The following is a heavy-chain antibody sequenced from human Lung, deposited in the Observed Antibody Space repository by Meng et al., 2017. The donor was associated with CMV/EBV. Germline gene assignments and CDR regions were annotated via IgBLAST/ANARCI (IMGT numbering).Heavy chain of an antibody. CDR3: ASFPPPGKQWLVTDY. V-gene: IGHV4-4*02. Sequence: VRLPGPGPGLVKPSGTLSLPCAVSGGSISSSNWWSWVRQPPGKGLEWIGEIYHSGSTNYNPSLKSRVAISVDKSKNQFSLKLSSVTAADTAVYYCASFPPPGKQWLVTDYWGQGTLVTVSS. CDR1: GGSISSSNW. CDR2: IYHSGST. J-gene: IGHJ4*02. D-gene: IGHD6-19*01.